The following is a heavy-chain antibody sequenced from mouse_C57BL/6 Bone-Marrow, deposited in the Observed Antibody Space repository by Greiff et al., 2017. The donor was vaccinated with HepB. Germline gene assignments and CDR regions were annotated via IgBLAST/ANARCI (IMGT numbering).Heavy chain of an antibody. CDR1: GFTFSDYG. CDR2: ISNLAYSI. Sequence: EVKLMESGGGLVQPGGSLKLSCAASGFTFSDYGMAWVRQAPRKGPEWVAFISNLAYSIYYADTVTGRFTISRENAKNTLYLEMSSLRSEDTAMYYCARKGDYYGSSYWYFDVWGRGTTVTVSS. V-gene: IGHV5-15*01. J-gene: IGHJ1*03. D-gene: IGHD1-1*01. CDR3: ARKGDYYGSSYWYFDV.